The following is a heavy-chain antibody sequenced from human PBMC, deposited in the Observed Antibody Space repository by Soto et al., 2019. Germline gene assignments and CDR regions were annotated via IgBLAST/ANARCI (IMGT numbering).Heavy chain of an antibody. V-gene: IGHV1-69*01. CDR1: GGTFSSYA. Sequence: QVQLVQSGAEVKKPGSSVKVSCKASGGTFSSYAISWVRQAPGQGLEWMGGIIPISGTANYAQKFQGRVTITAVESTSTAYMDLSSLRSEDKAVYYCARSQGSSTSLEIYYYYYYGMDVWGQGTTVTVSS. CDR2: IIPISGTA. J-gene: IGHJ6*02. D-gene: IGHD2-2*01. CDR3: ARSQGSSTSLEIYYYYYYGMDV.